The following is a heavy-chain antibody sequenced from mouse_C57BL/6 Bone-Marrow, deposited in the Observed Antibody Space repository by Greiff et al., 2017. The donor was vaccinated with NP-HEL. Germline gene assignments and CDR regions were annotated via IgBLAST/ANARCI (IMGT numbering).Heavy chain of an antibody. Sequence: EVNVVESGGGLVQSGRSLRLSCATSGFTFSDFYMEWVRQAPGKGLELIAASRNKANDYTTEYSASVKGRFIVSRDTSQSILYLQMNALRAEDTAIYYCARDAPIYYGKHWYFDVWGTGTTVTVSS. CDR3: ARDAPIYYGKHWYFDV. V-gene: IGHV7-1*01. CDR1: GFTFSDFY. CDR2: SRNKANDYTT. D-gene: IGHD2-1*01. J-gene: IGHJ1*03.